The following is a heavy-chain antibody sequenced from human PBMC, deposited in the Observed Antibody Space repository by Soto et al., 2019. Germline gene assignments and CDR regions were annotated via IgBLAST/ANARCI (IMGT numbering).Heavy chain of an antibody. Sequence: LRLSCAASGFIFSSYALNWVRQAPGKGLEWVSTISGRGGRAYYADSVKGRFTISRDNSKNALYLQLDSLRAEDTAVYYCAKDRSQGAVAGTSDFDYWGQGTLVTVSS. V-gene: IGHV3-23*01. J-gene: IGHJ4*02. CDR2: ISGRGGRA. CDR3: AKDRSQGAVAGTSDFDY. CDR1: GFIFSSYA. D-gene: IGHD6-19*01.